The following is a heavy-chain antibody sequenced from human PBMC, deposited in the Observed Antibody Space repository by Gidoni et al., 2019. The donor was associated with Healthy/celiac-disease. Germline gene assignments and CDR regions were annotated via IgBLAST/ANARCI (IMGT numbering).Heavy chain of an antibody. CDR3: ARDLLLWFGQDYGMDV. D-gene: IGHD3-10*01. CDR1: GDSVSSHSAA. V-gene: IGHV6-1*01. Sequence: QVQLQQSGPGLVKPSQTLSLTCAISGDSVSSHSAAWNWIRQSPSRGLEWLGRTYDRSKWYNDYAVSVKSRITINPDTSKNQFSLQLNSVTPEDTAVYYCARDLLLWFGQDYGMDVWGQGTTVTVSS. J-gene: IGHJ6*02. CDR2: TYDRSKWYN.